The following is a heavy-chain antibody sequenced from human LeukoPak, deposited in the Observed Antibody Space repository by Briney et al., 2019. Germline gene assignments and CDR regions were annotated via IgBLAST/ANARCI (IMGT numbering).Heavy chain of an antibody. J-gene: IGHJ3*02. Sequence: SVKGRFTISRDNAKNSLYLQMNSLRSEDTAVYYCARHEDADAFDIWGQGTMVTVSS. V-gene: IGHV3-21*01. CDR3: ARHEDADAFDI.